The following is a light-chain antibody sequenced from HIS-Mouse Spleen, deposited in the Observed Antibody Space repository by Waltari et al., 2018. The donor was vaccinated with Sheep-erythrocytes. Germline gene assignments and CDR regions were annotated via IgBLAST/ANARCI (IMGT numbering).Light chain of an antibody. V-gene: IGLV2-11*01. CDR1: NSYVGGFNY. CDR3: CSYAGSYNHV. J-gene: IGLJ1*01. Sequence: QSSLTHPPPGSGLPGQAGPTPCTGTNSYVGGFNYVPWYQQHPGKAPKLMIFDVRKRPSGGPDRFSGSKSGNTASLTISGLQAEDEADYYCCSYAGSYNHVFATGTKVTVL. CDR2: DVR.